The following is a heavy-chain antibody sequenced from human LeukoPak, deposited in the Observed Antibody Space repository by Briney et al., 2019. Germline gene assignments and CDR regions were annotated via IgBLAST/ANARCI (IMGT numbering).Heavy chain of an antibody. D-gene: IGHD3-10*01. CDR2: IGGYNGLT. CDR1: GYTFTTSG. J-gene: IGHJ4*02. Sequence: ASVKVSCKASGYTFTTSGISWVRQAPGQGLEWLGWIGGYNGLTNYAQKVQGRVTMTTDTSTKTAYMELRSLGSDDTAVYYCAGVAGFYWDSDSFDYWGQGTQVTVSS. CDR3: AGVAGFYWDSDSFDY. V-gene: IGHV1-18*01.